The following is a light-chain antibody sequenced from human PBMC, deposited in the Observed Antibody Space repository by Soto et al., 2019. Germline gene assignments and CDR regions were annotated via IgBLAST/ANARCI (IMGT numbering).Light chain of an antibody. CDR1: QSIINF. V-gene: IGKV1-33*01. Sequence: DIQVTQSPSSLSASVGDRVTITCRSSQSIINFLNWYQHKPGKAPKLLIYDASNLETGVPSRFSGSGSGTDFTFTISSLQPEDIATYYCQQYDTPFGQGTRLEIK. CDR3: QQYDTP. CDR2: DAS. J-gene: IGKJ5*01.